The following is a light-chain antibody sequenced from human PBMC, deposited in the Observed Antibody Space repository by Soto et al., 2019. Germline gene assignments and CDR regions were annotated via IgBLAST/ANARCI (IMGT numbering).Light chain of an antibody. CDR1: SSDVGAFNY. V-gene: IGLV2-14*01. Sequence: QSALTQPASVSGSPGQSITISCTGTSSDVGAFNYVSWYQQHPGKTPKLIIYEVTNRPSGVSNRFSGSKSGNTASLTISGLQAEDEADDYCNSYASTSARLFGGGTKVTVL. J-gene: IGLJ2*01. CDR2: EVT. CDR3: NSYASTSARL.